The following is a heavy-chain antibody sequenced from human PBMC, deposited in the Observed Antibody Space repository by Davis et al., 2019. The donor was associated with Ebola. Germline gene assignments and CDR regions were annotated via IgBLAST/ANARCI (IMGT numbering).Heavy chain of an antibody. J-gene: IGHJ6*02. V-gene: IGHV3-23*01. CDR3: AKAAGRDSGLKQYYYYGMDV. CDR1: GFTFSSYA. Sequence: PGGSLRLSCAASGFTFSSYAMSWVRQAPGKGLEWVSAISGSGGSTYYADSVKGRFTISRDNSKSTLYLQMNSLRAEDTAVYYCAKAAGRDSGLKQYYYYGMDVWGQGTTVTVSS. CDR2: ISGSGGST. D-gene: IGHD5-12*01.